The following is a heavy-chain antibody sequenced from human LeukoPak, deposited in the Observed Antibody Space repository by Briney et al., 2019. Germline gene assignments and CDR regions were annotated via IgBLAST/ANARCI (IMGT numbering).Heavy chain of an antibody. CDR1: GYSISSGYY. CDR3: PRSYYDFWSGYFNYFDY. V-gene: IGHV4-38-2*01. D-gene: IGHD3-3*01. Sequence: PSETLSLTCAVSGYSISSGYYWGWIRQPPGKGLEWIGSIYHSGSTYYNPSLKSRVTISVDTSKNQFSLKLSSVTAADTAVYYCPRSYYDFWSGYFNYFDYWGQGTLVTVSS. CDR2: IYHSGST. J-gene: IGHJ4*02.